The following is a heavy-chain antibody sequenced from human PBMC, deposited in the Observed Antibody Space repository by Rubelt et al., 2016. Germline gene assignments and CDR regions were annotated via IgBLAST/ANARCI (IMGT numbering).Heavy chain of an antibody. CDR2: IYYSGST. V-gene: IGHV4-59*01. CDR1: GGSITNYF. D-gene: IGHD5-12*01. CDR3: ARTSGYNYVEAFEI. J-gene: IGHJ3*02. Sequence: QVRLQESGPGLVKPSGTLSLTCTVSGGSITNYFWHWIRQPPGKGLERIGKIYYSGSTNYNPSLKSRVTISVDMSKNHFSLILSPVTAADTAVYYCARTSGYNYVEAFEIWGQGTMVTVSS.